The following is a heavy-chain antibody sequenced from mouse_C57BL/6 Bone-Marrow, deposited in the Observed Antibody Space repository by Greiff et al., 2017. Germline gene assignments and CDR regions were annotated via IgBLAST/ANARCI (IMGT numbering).Heavy chain of an antibody. D-gene: IGHD1-1*01. V-gene: IGHV5-9*01. CDR1: GFTFSSYT. Sequence: EVMLVESGGGLVKPGGSLKLSCAASGFTFSSYTMSWVRQTPEKRLEWVATISGGGGNTYYPDSVKGRFTISRDNAKNTLYLQMSSLRSEDTALYYCTGHPCGISPYYCAMDYWGKGTSVTVSS. CDR2: ISGGGGNT. J-gene: IGHJ4*01. CDR3: TGHPCGISPYYCAMDY.